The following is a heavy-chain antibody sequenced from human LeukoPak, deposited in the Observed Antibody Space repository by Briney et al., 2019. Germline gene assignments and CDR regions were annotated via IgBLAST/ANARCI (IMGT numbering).Heavy chain of an antibody. D-gene: IGHD6-6*01. J-gene: IGHJ1*01. CDR2: IYHSGST. Sequence: SETLSLTCTVSGGSISTYYWNWIRQPPGKGLEWIGYIYHSGSTNYNPSLQSRVTISVDTSKSQFSLNLNSVTAADTAVYYCARGGAARLHFQNWGQGTLVTVSP. V-gene: IGHV4-59*01. CDR3: ARGGAARLHFQN. CDR1: GGSISTYY.